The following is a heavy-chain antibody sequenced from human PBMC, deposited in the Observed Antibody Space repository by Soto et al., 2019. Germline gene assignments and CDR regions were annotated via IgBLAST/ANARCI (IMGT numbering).Heavy chain of an antibody. CDR2: IAVGSGYT. CDR3: AADATAWQQMVPSDY. J-gene: IGHJ4*02. V-gene: IGHV1-58*01. D-gene: IGHD2-8*01. CDR1: GFTFTSSA. Sequence: SVKVSCQASGFTFTSSAFQWVRQARGQRLEWIGWIAVGSGYTNYAQRFQDRVTLTRDMSTATTYMELSRLTSEDTAIYYCAADATAWQQMVPSDYWGQGTLVTVSS.